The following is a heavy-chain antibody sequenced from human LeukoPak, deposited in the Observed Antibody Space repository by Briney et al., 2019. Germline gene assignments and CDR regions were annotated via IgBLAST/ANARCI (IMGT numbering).Heavy chain of an antibody. CDR1: GYTFTSYY. CDR2: INPSGGST. J-gene: IGHJ4*02. Sequence: ASVKVSCKASGYTFTSYYMHWVRQAPGQGLEWMGIINPSGGSTSHAQKFQGRVTMTRDMSTSTVYMELSSLRSEDTAVYYCAREGRSGGSCYAELDYWGQGTLVTVSS. CDR3: AREGRSGGSCYAELDY. D-gene: IGHD2-15*01. V-gene: IGHV1-46*01.